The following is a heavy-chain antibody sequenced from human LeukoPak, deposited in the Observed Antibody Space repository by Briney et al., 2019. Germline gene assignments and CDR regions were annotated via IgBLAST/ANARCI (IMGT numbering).Heavy chain of an antibody. CDR3: ARDIGFRAAAGTRGYYYMDV. V-gene: IGHV1-2*02. CDR1: GYTFTGYY. CDR2: INPNSGGT. J-gene: IGHJ6*03. D-gene: IGHD6-13*01. Sequence: GASVKVSCKASGYTFTGYYMHWVRQAPGQGLEWMGWINPNSGGTNYAQKFQGRVTMTRDTSISTAYMELSRLRSDDTAVYYCARDIGFRAAAGTRGYYYMDVWGKGTTVTISS.